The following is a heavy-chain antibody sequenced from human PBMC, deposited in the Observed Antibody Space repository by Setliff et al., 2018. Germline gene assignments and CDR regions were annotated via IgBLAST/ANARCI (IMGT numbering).Heavy chain of an antibody. CDR3: ARGPLDFVVAPPAAKFDF. CDR1: GFKFSDYF. D-gene: IGHD2-2*01. V-gene: IGHV3-11*06. J-gene: IGHJ4*02. CDR2: ISDSSRTHT. Sequence: GGSLRLSCEASGFKFSDYFMSWIRQAPGKGLEWLSHISDSSRTHTAYADSVRGRFTISRDNAKNSVYLQMNSLRAEDTAVYYCARGPLDFVVAPPAAKFDFWGQGTLVTVSS.